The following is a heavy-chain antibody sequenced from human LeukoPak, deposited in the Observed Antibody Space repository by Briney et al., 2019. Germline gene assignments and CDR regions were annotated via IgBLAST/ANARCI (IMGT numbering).Heavy chain of an antibody. D-gene: IGHD3-22*01. J-gene: IGHJ4*02. V-gene: IGHV1-69*04. CDR3: ARVHVPASWTKKTYYYDS. CDR2: IIPILGIA. Sequence: ASVKVSCKASGGTFSSYAISWVRQAPGQGLEWMGRIIPILGIANYAQKFQGRVTITADKSTSTAYMELSSLRSEDTAVYYCARVHVPASWTKKTYYYDSWGQGTLVTVSS. CDR1: GGTFSSYA.